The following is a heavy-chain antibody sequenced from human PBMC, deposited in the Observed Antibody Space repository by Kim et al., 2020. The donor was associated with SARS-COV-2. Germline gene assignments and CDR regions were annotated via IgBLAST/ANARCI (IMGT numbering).Heavy chain of an antibody. V-gene: IGHV3-21*01. CDR1: GFTFSSYS. Sequence: GGSLRLSCAASGFTFSSYSMNWVRQAPGKGLEWVSSISSSSSYIYYADSVKGRFTISRDNAKNSLYLQMNSLRAEDTAVYYCARDLKGKDQLTDHCYGEYEVGLFGYRGRGALVSVSS. J-gene: IGHJ4*02. D-gene: IGHD4-17*01. CDR2: ISSSSSYI. CDR3: ARDLKGKDQLTDHCYGEYEVGLFGY.